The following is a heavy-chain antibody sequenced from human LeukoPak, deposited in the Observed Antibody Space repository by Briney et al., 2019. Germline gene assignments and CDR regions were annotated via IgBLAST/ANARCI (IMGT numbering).Heavy chain of an antibody. CDR2: AYYSGTT. V-gene: IGHV4-39*01. CDR3: ASQRSGYYFDY. CDR1: GGSVSSSNYY. D-gene: IGHD3-3*01. J-gene: IGHJ4*02. Sequence: SETLSLTCTVSGGSVSSSNYYWAWIRQPPGKGLEWIGSAYYSGTTFYNPSLKSRVTVSVDMSKNQFSLKLSSVTAADTAAYYCASQRSGYYFDYWGQGTLVSVS.